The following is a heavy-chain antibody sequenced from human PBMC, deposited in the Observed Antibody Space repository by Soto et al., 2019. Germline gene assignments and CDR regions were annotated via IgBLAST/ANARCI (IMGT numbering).Heavy chain of an antibody. CDR2: IWYDGSNK. CDR3: AREYYDSSVAGYYGMDV. CDR1: GFTFSSYG. D-gene: IGHD3-22*01. Sequence: PGGSLRLSCAASGFTFSSYGMHWVRQAPGKGLEWVAVIWYDGSNKYYADSVKGRFTISRDNSKNTLYLQMNSLRAEDTAVYYWAREYYDSSVAGYYGMDVWGQGTTVTVSS. J-gene: IGHJ6*02. V-gene: IGHV3-33*01.